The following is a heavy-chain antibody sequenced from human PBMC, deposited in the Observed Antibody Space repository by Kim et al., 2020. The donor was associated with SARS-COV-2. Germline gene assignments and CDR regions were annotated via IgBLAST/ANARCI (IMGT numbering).Heavy chain of an antibody. CDR1: GFTFSSYG. Sequence: GGSLRLSCAASGFTFSSYGMHWVRQAPGKGLEWVAVIWYDGSNKYYADSVKGRFTISRDNSKNTLYLQMNSLRAEDTAVYYCAKDLSYYYDPPGFDYWGQGTLVTVSS. CDR3: AKDLSYYYDPPGFDY. J-gene: IGHJ4*02. D-gene: IGHD3-22*01. CDR2: IWYDGSNK. V-gene: IGHV3-33*06.